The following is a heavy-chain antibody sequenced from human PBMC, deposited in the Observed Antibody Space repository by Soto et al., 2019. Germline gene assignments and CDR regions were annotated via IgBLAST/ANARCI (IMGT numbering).Heavy chain of an antibody. D-gene: IGHD1-26*01. CDR1: GASNVSHYH. CDR3: ALALGPTTGLDY. CDR2: LFNSGTP. Sequence: QVQLQESGPGLVKPSQTLSLTCSVSGASNVSHYHCTWIRQPPGKGLEWMGYLFNSGTPSYNPSRSRRLSIALDTSGNHFSLELRSVTAADTSVYYCALALGPTTGLDYWGQGTLVTV. J-gene: IGHJ4*02. V-gene: IGHV4-31*02.